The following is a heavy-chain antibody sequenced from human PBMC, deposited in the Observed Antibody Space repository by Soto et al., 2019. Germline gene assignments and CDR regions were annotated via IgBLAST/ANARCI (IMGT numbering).Heavy chain of an antibody. CDR1: GCTCSSYA. Sequence: SVKVSCKASGCTCSSYAISWVPQAPGQGLEWMGRIIPIFGTANYAQKFQGRVTITADESTSTAYMELSSLRSEDTAVYYCGSLVRGVHYYGMDVWGQGTTVTVSS. CDR2: IIPIFGTA. V-gene: IGHV1-69*13. D-gene: IGHD3-10*01. CDR3: GSLVRGVHYYGMDV. J-gene: IGHJ6*02.